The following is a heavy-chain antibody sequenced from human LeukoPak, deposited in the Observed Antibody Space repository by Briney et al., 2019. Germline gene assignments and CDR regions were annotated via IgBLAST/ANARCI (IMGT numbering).Heavy chain of an antibody. V-gene: IGHV4-39*07. CDR1: GGSISSSSYY. D-gene: IGHD5-18*01. J-gene: IGHJ6*03. CDR3: ARAPTGTAMFYYYYYYMDV. CDR2: IYYSGST. Sequence: PSETLSLTCTVSGGSISSSSYYWGWIRQPPGKGLEWIGSIYYSGSTYYNPSLKSRVTISVDTSKNQFSLKLSSVTAADTAVYYCARAPTGTAMFYYYYYYMDVWGKGTTVTVSS.